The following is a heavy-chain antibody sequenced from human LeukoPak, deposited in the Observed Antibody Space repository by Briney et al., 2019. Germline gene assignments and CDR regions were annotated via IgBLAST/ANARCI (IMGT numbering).Heavy chain of an antibody. Sequence: GGSLRLSCAASGFTFDDYGMSWVRQAPGKGLEWVSGINWNGGSTGYADSVKGRFTISRDNAKNSLYLQMNSLRAEDTALYYCARAEHSSGYYLEVTNWGQGTLVTVSS. V-gene: IGHV3-20*04. D-gene: IGHD3-22*01. CDR3: ARAEHSSGYYLEVTN. CDR1: GFTFDDYG. CDR2: INWNGGST. J-gene: IGHJ4*02.